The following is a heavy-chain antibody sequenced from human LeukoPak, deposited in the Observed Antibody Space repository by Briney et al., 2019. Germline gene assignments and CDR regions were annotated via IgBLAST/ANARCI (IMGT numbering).Heavy chain of an antibody. CDR3: ARISYNWNDSENWFYP. J-gene: IGHJ5*02. CDR2: IKQDGSEK. V-gene: IGHV3-7*03. CDR1: GFTLSTYW. D-gene: IGHD1-1*01. Sequence: GGSLRLSCAASGFTLSTYWMSWVRQAPGKGLEWVANIKQDGSEKYYVDSVKGRFTISRDNAQNSLYLQMNSLRAEDAAVYYCARISYNWNDSENWFYPWGQGTLVTVPS.